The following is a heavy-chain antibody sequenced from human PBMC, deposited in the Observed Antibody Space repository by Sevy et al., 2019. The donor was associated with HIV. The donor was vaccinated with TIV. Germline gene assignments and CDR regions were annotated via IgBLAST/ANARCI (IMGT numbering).Heavy chain of an antibody. V-gene: IGHV3-30*04. CDR2: ISHDGRNNK. CDR3: ARDRGEILRSAFKS. J-gene: IGHJ5*02. CDR1: GFTFSEFG. Sequence: GGYLRLSCAASGFTFSEFGMHWVRQAPGKGLEWVAFISHDGRNNKYNADSVKGRFTISRDNSKNTLYLQMNSLRADDTAIYYCARDRGEILRSAFKSWGQGTLVTVSS. D-gene: IGHD3-10*01.